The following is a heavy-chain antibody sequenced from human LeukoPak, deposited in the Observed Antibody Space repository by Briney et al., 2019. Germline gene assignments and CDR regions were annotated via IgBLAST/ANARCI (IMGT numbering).Heavy chain of an antibody. D-gene: IGHD3-10*01. CDR1: GGSISSSSYY. V-gene: IGHV4-61*03. CDR3: ARDGSFGHFDY. J-gene: IGHJ4*02. CDR2: IYYSGST. Sequence: PSETLSLTCTVSGGSISSSSYYWGWIRQPPGKGLECIGYIYYSGSTNYNPSLKSRVTISVDTSKNHFSLKLSSVTAADTAVYYCARDGSFGHFDYWGQGTLVTVSS.